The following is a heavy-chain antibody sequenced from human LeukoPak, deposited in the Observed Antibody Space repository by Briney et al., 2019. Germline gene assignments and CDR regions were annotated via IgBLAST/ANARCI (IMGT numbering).Heavy chain of an antibody. D-gene: IGHD3-22*01. V-gene: IGHV1-2*02. CDR3: AREALLTYYYDSSGDPFDY. Sequence: ASVKVSCKASGYTFTDYYMHWVRQAPGQGLEWMGWINPNSGGTNYAQKFQGRVTMTRDTSISTAYMELSRLRSDDTAVYYCAREALLTYYYDSSGDPFDYWGQGTLVTVSS. CDR2: INPNSGGT. CDR1: GYTFTDYY. J-gene: IGHJ4*02.